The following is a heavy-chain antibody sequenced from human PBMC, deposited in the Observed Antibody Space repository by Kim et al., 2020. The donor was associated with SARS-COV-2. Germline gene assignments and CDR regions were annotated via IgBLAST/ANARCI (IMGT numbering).Heavy chain of an antibody. CDR1: GFTFSSYG. D-gene: IGHD3-10*01. Sequence: GGSLRLSCAASGFTFSSYGMHWVRQAPGKGLEWVAVIWYDGSNKYYADSVKGRFTISRHNSKNTLYLQMNSLRAEDTAVYYCARDGALWFGEPGRYGMDVWGQGTTVTVSS. V-gene: IGHV3-33*01. J-gene: IGHJ6*02. CDR3: ARDGALWFGEPGRYGMDV. CDR2: IWYDGSNK.